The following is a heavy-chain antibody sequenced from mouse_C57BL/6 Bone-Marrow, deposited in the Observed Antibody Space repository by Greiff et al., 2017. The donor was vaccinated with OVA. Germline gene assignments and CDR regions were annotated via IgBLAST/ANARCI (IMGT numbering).Heavy chain of an antibody. J-gene: IGHJ3*01. Sequence: VHLQQSGAELARPGASVKLSCKASGYTFTSYGISWVKQRTGQGLEWIGEIYPRSGNTYYNEKFKGKATLTADKSSSTAYMELRSLTSEDSAVYFCAPDYYGSSPLAYWGQGTLVTVSA. V-gene: IGHV1-81*01. CDR3: APDYYGSSPLAY. CDR1: GYTFTSYG. CDR2: IYPRSGNT. D-gene: IGHD1-1*01.